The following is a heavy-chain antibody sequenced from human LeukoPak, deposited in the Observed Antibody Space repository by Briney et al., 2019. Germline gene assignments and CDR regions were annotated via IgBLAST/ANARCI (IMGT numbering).Heavy chain of an antibody. Sequence: PSETLSLTCTVSGGSISSSSYYWGWIRQPPGKGLEWIGSIYYSGSTYYNPSLKSRVTISVDTSKNQFSLKLSSVTAADTAVYYCARAASNPYSSSWYYYGTSSNWFDPWGQGTLVTVSS. V-gene: IGHV4-39*07. J-gene: IGHJ5*02. CDR2: IYYSGST. CDR1: GGSISSSSYY. D-gene: IGHD6-13*01. CDR3: ARAASNPYSSSWYYYGTSSNWFDP.